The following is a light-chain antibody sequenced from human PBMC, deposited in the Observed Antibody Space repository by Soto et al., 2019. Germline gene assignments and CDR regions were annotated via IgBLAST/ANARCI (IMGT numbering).Light chain of an antibody. CDR1: QSLSNS. Sequence: EIVLTQSPATLSLSLGERATVSCRASQSLSNSLVWYQQKPGQAPRLLIYDASNRAAGIPARFRGSGSGTDFTLTISSLEPEDFAVYYCQQRTNWPPTFGQGTKVEIK. J-gene: IGKJ1*01. CDR2: DAS. V-gene: IGKV3-11*01. CDR3: QQRTNWPPT.